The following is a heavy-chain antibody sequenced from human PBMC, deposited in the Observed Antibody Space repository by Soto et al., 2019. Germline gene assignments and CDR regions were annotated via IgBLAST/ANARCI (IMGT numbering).Heavy chain of an antibody. CDR3: ASGIQLWLRRINNGYSG. CDR2: IIPMFGTA. J-gene: IGHJ4*02. D-gene: IGHD5-18*01. Sequence: QVQLVQSGAEVKKPESSVKVSCKAPGGTFSTYAISWVRQAPGQGLEWMGGIIPMFGTANYAQRFQDRATITADKSTNTVYMELSSLRSEDTAVYFCASGIQLWLRRINNGYSGWGQGTLVTVSS. CDR1: GGTFSTYA. V-gene: IGHV1-69*14.